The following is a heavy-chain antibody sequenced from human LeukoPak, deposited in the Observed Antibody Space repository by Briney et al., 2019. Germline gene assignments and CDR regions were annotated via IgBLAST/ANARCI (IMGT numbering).Heavy chain of an antibody. CDR2: IYYSGST. CDR3: ASTIRRFLEWLIDY. V-gene: IGHV4-39*01. D-gene: IGHD3-3*01. CDR1: GGSISSSSYY. J-gene: IGHJ4*02. Sequence: PSGTLSLTCTVFGGSISSSSYYWGWIRQPPGKGLEWIGSIYYSGSTYYNPSLKSRVTISVDTSKNQFSLKLSSVTAADTAVYYCASTIRRFLEWLIDYWGQGTLVTVSS.